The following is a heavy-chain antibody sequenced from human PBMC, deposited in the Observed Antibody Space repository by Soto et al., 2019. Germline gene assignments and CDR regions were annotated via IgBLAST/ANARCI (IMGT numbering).Heavy chain of an antibody. V-gene: IGHV3-23*01. CDR3: AKGDSGSYYSYYYGMDV. D-gene: IGHD1-26*01. CDR2: IRGSGGST. Sequence: LRLSCAASGFTFSSYAMSRVLQAPGKGLEWVSAIRGSGGSTYYADSVKGRFTISRDNSKNTLYLQMNSLRAEDTAVYYCAKGDSGSYYSYYYGMDVWGQGTTVTVSS. CDR1: GFTFSSYA. J-gene: IGHJ6*02.